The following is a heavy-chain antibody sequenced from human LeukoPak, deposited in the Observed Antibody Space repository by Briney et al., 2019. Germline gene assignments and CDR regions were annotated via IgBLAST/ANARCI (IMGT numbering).Heavy chain of an antibody. CDR2: INHSGST. D-gene: IGHD4-17*01. CDR3: ARGLSPSGYGDYGAIDY. J-gene: IGHJ4*02. CDR1: GGSFSGYY. V-gene: IGHV4-34*01. Sequence: ESSETLSLTRAVYGGSFSGYYWSWIRQPPGKGLEWIGEINHSGSTNYNPSLKSRVTISVDTSKNQFSLKLSSVTAADTAVYYCARGLSPSGYGDYGAIDYWGQGTLVTVSS.